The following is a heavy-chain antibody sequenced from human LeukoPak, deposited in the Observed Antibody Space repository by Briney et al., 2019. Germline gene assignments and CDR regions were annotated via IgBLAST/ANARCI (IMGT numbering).Heavy chain of an antibody. J-gene: IGHJ4*02. CDR2: INHSGST. D-gene: IGHD1-26*01. V-gene: IGHV4-34*01. Sequence: SETLSLTCAVYGGSFSGYYWSWIRQPPGKGLEWIGEINHSGSTNYNPSLKSRVTISVDTSKNQFSLKLSSVTAADTAVYYCARLGYSGSYWYYFDYWGQGTLVTVSS. CDR3: ARLGYSGSYWYYFDY. CDR1: GGSFSGYY.